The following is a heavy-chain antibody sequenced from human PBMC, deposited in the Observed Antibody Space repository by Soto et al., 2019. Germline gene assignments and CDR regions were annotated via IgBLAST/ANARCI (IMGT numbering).Heavy chain of an antibody. J-gene: IGHJ4*02. CDR1: GGSISSDDYY. CDR3: ARGEYSDSSSYFEY. V-gene: IGHV4-30-4*01. D-gene: IGHD6-6*01. Sequence: SETLSLTCTVSGGSISSDDYYWSWIRQPPGKGLEWIGYIYYSGNTYSSPSLQSRVTISVDTSKNQFSLKLNSVTAADTAVYYCARGEYSDSSSYFEYWGQGTLVTVSA. CDR2: IYYSGNT.